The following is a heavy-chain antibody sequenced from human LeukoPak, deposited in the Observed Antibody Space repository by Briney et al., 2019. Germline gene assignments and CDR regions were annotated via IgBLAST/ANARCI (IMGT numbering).Heavy chain of an antibody. J-gene: IGHJ6*02. D-gene: IGHD6-19*01. CDR2: IYYSGST. CDR1: GGSISSSSYY. V-gene: IGHV4-39*01. Sequence: SETLSLTCTVSGGSISSSSYYWGWIRQPPGKGLEWIGSIYYSGSTYYNPSLKSRVTISVDTSKNQFSLKLSSVTAADTAVYYRARYSSGSTASYYYYYYGMDVWGQGTTVTVSS. CDR3: ARYSSGSTASYYYYYYGMDV.